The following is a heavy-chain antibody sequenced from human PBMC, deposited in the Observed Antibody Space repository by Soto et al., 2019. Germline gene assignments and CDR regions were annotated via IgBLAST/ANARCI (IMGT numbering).Heavy chain of an antibody. CDR3: AREGYSSSWYAWGAFDI. D-gene: IGHD6-13*01. V-gene: IGHV5-10-1*01. CDR1: GYSFTSYW. J-gene: IGHJ3*02. Sequence: GESLKISCKGSGYSFTSYWISWVRQVPGKGLEWMGRIDPSDSYTNYSPSFQGHVTISADKSISTAYLQRSSLKASDTAMYYCAREGYSSSWYAWGAFDIWGQGTMVTVSS. CDR2: IDPSDSYT.